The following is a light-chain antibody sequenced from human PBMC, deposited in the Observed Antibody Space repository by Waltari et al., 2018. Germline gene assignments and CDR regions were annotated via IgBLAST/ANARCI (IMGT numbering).Light chain of an antibody. V-gene: IGKV3-20*01. J-gene: IGKJ2*01. CDR1: QSTSTD. CDR3: QQYGSSPT. Sequence: EIVLTQSPGTLSLSPGERATLSCRASQSTSTDLAWYQQKPGQAPRLLIDGASSRATGNPDRVSGSGSGTDFTLTISRVEPEDFALYYCQQYGSSPTFGQGTKLEI. CDR2: GAS.